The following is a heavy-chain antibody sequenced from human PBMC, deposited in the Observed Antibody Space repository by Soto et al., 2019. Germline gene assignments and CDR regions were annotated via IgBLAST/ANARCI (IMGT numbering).Heavy chain of an antibody. CDR2: IYYSGTT. V-gene: IGHV4-31*03. CDR1: GGSISISSFI. D-gene: IGHD1-26*01. Sequence: SETLSLTCTVSGGSISISSFIWIWVRQFPGKGLEWIGYIYYSGTTYYNPSLRSRVIMSVDTSKNQFSLKLSSVTAADTAVYYCARDHKWDGMDVWGQGTTVTVSS. CDR3: ARDHKWDGMDV. J-gene: IGHJ6*02.